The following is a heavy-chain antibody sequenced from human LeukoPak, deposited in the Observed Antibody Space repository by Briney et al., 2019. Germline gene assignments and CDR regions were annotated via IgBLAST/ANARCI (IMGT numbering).Heavy chain of an antibody. V-gene: IGHV4-59*01. CDR1: DGSISSYY. CDR3: ARLGPGYSSSWEGDDAFDI. Sequence: SETLSLTCTVSDGSISSYYWSWIRQPPGKGLEWIGYIFYSGSTNYSPSLKSRVTISVDTSKNQFSLKLSSVTAADTAVYYCARLGPGYSSSWEGDDAFDIWGQGTMVTVSS. J-gene: IGHJ3*02. CDR2: IFYSGST. D-gene: IGHD6-13*01.